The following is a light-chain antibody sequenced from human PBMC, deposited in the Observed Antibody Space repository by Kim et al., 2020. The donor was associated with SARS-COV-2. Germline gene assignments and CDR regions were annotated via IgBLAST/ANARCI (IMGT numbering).Light chain of an antibody. CDR2: SAS. CDR1: QSVGHY. Sequence: EIVLTQSPATLSLSPGERATLSCRASQSVGHYLAWYQQKPGQAPRLLIYSASSRAAGIPARISGSGSGTDFTLTINSLEPEDFALYYCQPRSSWPDTFGPGPKLAI. J-gene: IGKJ2*01. V-gene: IGKV3-11*01. CDR3: QPRSSWPDT.